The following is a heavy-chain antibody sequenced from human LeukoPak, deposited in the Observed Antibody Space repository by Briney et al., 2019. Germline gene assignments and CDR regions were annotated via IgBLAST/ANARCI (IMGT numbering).Heavy chain of an antibody. CDR2: ISSSSSTI. CDR3: ATASVRGYGDFEY. J-gene: IGHJ4*02. V-gene: IGHV3-48*01. Sequence: GGSLRLSCAASGFTFSSYSMNWVRQAPGKGLEWVSYISSSSSTIYYADSVKGRFTISRDNAKNSLYLQMNSLRAEDTAVYYCATASVRGYGDFEYWGQGTLVTVSS. D-gene: IGHD5-12*01. CDR1: GFTFSSYS.